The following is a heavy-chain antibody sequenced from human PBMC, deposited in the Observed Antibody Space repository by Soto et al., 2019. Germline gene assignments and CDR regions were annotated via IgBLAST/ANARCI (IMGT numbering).Heavy chain of an antibody. CDR2: ISYDGSNK. Sequence: GWSLRLSCSASVFTFSSYAMHWCRQAPGKGLEWVAVISYDGSNKYYADSVKGRFTISRDNSKNTLYLQMNSLRAEDTAVYYCATVPYYYDSSGYITDAFDIWGQGTMVTVSS. CDR1: VFTFSSYA. V-gene: IGHV3-30-3*01. D-gene: IGHD3-22*01. J-gene: IGHJ3*02. CDR3: ATVPYYYDSSGYITDAFDI.